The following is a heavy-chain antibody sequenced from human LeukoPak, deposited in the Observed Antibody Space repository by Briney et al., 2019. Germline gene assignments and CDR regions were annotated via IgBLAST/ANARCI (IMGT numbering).Heavy chain of an antibody. CDR1: GFTFSSYS. CDR3: ARDSGGSSGDLLRY. V-gene: IGHV3-48*02. D-gene: IGHD6-25*01. Sequence: GGSLRLSCAASGFTFSSYSMNWVRQAPGKGLEWVSSISSSSSTIYYADSVKGRFTISRDNAKNSLYLQMNSLRDEDTAVYYCARDSGGSSGDLLRYWGQGTLVTVSS. CDR2: ISSSSSTI. J-gene: IGHJ4*02.